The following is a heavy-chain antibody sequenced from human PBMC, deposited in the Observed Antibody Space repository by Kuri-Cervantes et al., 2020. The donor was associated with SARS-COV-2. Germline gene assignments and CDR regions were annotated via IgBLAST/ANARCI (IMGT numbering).Heavy chain of an antibody. CDR2: IYTSGSA. Sequence: SCTVSGGSISSGSYYWSWIRQPAGKGLEWIGYIYTSGSANYNPSLKSRVTIPVDTSKNQFSLKLSSVTAADTAVYYCAREGYYDSSGNYAATGMDVWGKGTTVTVSS. J-gene: IGHJ6*03. CDR1: GGSISSGSYY. V-gene: IGHV4-61*09. D-gene: IGHD3-22*01. CDR3: AREGYYDSSGNYAATGMDV.